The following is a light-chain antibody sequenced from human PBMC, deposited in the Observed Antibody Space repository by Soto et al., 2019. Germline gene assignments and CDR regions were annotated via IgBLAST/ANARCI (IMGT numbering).Light chain of an antibody. CDR1: QSVLYSSNNKNY. V-gene: IGKV4-1*01. CDR2: WAS. J-gene: IGKJ1*01. CDR3: QHYYSSPQT. Sequence: DIVMTQSPDSLAVSLGERATINCKSSQSVLYSSNNKNYLALSQQKPGQPPKLLIYWASTRESGVPHRFSGSGSGTDFTLTISSLQAEDMAFCYWQHYYSSPQTVGQGTNVEI.